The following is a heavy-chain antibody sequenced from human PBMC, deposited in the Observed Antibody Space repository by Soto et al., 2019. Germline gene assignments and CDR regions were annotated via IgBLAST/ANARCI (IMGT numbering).Heavy chain of an antibody. J-gene: IGHJ3*02. CDR2: IKQDGSEK. V-gene: IGHV3-7*01. CDR3: ARAGRITIFSTGYPLNAFDI. Sequence: EVQLVESGGGLVQPGGSLRLSCAASGFTFSSYWMSWVRQAPGKGLEWVAKIKQDGSEKYYVDSVKGRFTISRDNAKNSLYLQMISLRAEDTAVYYCARAGRITIFSTGYPLNAFDIWGQGTMVTVSS. D-gene: IGHD3-9*01. CDR1: GFTFSSYW.